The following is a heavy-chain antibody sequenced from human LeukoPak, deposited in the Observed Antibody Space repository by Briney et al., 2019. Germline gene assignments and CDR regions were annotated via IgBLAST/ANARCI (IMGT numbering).Heavy chain of an antibody. J-gene: IGHJ3*02. V-gene: IGHV3-48*01. CDR2: ISHSSSTI. CDR1: GFTFSSYS. CDR3: ARFMITFGGVIVYDAFDI. D-gene: IGHD3-16*02. Sequence: PGGSLRLSCAASGFTFSSYSMNWVRQAPGKGLEWVSYISHSSSTIYYADSVKGRFTISRDNAKKSLYLQMNSLRAEDSAVYYCARFMITFGGVIVYDAFDIWGQGTMVTVSS.